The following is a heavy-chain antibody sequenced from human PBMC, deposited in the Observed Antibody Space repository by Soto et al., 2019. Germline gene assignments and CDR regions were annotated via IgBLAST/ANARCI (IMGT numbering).Heavy chain of an antibody. Sequence: SVKVSCKASGGTFSSYAISWVRQAPGQGLEWMGGIIPIFGTANYAQKFQGRVTITADESTSTAYMELSSLRSEDTAVYYCARDRMGSSHYYYGMDVWGQGTTVTVSS. CDR2: IIPIFGTA. V-gene: IGHV1-69*13. J-gene: IGHJ6*02. CDR1: GGTFSSYA. CDR3: ARDRMGSSHYYYGMDV. D-gene: IGHD6-6*01.